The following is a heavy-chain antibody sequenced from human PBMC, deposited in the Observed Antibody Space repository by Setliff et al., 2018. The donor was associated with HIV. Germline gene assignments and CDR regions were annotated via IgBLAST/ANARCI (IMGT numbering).Heavy chain of an antibody. CDR1: GGSIGGYH. J-gene: IGHJ3*02. CDR2: VSYSGST. CDR3: ARVATGPESFDI. D-gene: IGHD3-9*01. V-gene: IGHV4-59*01. Sequence: PSETLSLTCTVSGGSIGGYHWSWVRQPPGRGLEWIGYVSYSGSTNSKSSLKSRVTISVDTSKNQFSLKLSSVTAADTAVYYCARVATGPESFDIWGQGTMVTVSS.